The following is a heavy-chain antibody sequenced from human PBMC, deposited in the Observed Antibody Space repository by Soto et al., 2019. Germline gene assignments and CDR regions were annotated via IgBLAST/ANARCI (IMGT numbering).Heavy chain of an antibody. CDR2: IIPIFGTA. V-gene: IGHV1-69*13. CDR3: ARDNGYSGYDFGWGVPTHFDY. CDR1: GGTFSSYA. Sequence: ASVKVSCKASGGTFSSYAISWVRQAPGQGLEWTGGIIPIFGTANYAQKFQGRVTITADESTSTAYMELSSLRSEDTAVYYCARDNGYSGYDFGWGVPTHFDYWGQGTLVTVSS. D-gene: IGHD5-12*01. J-gene: IGHJ4*02.